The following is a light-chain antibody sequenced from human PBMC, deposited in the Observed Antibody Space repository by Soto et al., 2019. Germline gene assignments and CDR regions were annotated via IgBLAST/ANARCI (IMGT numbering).Light chain of an antibody. CDR1: QSVSSSY. Sequence: EIVLTQSPGTLSLSPGERATLSCRASQSVSSSYLAWYQQKPGQAPGLLIYGASSRATGIPDRFSGSGSGTDFTLTISRLEPEDFAVYYCQQYGSPPPLTFGGGTKVEIK. V-gene: IGKV3-20*01. CDR3: QQYGSPPPLT. CDR2: GAS. J-gene: IGKJ4*01.